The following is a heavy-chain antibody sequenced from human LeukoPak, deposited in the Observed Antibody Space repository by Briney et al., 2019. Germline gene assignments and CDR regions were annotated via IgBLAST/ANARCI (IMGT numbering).Heavy chain of an antibody. CDR2: ISYDGSNK. D-gene: IGHD6-6*01. CDR1: GFTLSCYA. V-gene: IGHV3-30-3*01. J-gene: IGHJ3*02. CDR3: ARVRLVLNAFDI. Sequence: PGGSLRLSCAASGFTLSCYAMQWVRQAPGKGREWVAVISYDGSNKYYAYSVKGRFTISRDNSKNPLYLQMNSLRAEDTAVYYCARVRLVLNAFDIWGQGTMVTVSS.